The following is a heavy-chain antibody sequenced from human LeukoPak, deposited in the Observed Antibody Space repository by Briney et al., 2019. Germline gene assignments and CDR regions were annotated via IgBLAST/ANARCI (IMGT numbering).Heavy chain of an antibody. Sequence: GASVKVSCKASGYTFTSYAISWVRQAPGQGLEWMGGIIPIFGTANYAQKFQGRVTITADESTSTAYMELSSLRSEDTAVYYCARDAPFNHYDSSGYYRYYFDYWGQGTLVTVSS. J-gene: IGHJ4*02. CDR2: IIPIFGTA. CDR1: GYTFTSYA. D-gene: IGHD3-22*01. V-gene: IGHV1-69*13. CDR3: ARDAPFNHYDSSGYYRYYFDY.